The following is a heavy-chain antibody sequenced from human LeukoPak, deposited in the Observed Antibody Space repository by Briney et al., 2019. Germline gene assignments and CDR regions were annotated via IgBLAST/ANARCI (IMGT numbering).Heavy chain of an antibody. CDR1: GGTFSSYT. D-gene: IGHD3-3*01. CDR2: IIPILGIA. CDR3: ARYDRTASFDP. J-gene: IGHJ5*02. Sequence: ASVKVSCKASGGTFSSYTISWVRQAPGQGLEWMGRIIPILGIANYAQKFQGRVTITADKSTSTTYMELSSLRSEDTAVYYCARYDRTASFDPWGQGTLVTVSS. V-gene: IGHV1-69*02.